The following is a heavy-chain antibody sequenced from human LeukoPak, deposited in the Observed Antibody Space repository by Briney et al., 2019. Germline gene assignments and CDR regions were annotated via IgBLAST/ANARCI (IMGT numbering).Heavy chain of an antibody. J-gene: IGHJ3*02. Sequence: GGSLRLSCAASGFPFSDFYMSWIRQAPGKGLEWVAVIWYDGSNKYYADPVKGRFTISRDNSENTLYLQMNSLRAEDTAVYYCARRRWNDEDAFDIWGQGTMVTVSS. CDR2: IWYDGSNK. V-gene: IGHV3-33*08. CDR3: ARRRWNDEDAFDI. D-gene: IGHD1-1*01. CDR1: GFPFSDFY.